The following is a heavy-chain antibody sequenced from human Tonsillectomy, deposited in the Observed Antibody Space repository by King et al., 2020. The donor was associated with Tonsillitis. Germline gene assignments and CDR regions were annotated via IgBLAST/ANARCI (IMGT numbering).Heavy chain of an antibody. V-gene: IGHV3-11*01. Sequence: VQLVESGGGLVKPGGSQRLSCAASGFTFSDYYMSWIRQAPGKGLEWVSYISRSGTTIYYADSVKGRFTISRDNAKNSLYLQMNSLRAEDTAVYYCARVVDGTVITAGGYYFVYWGQGTLVTVSS. CDR2: ISRSGTTI. D-gene: IGHD3-16*01. CDR1: GFTFSDYY. CDR3: ARVVDGTVITAGGYYFVY. J-gene: IGHJ4*02.